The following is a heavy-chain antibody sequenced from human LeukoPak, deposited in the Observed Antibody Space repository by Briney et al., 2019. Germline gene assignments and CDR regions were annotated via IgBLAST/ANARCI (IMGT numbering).Heavy chain of an antibody. CDR1: GFTFSSYA. CDR3: ASGSGTDYYYYGMDV. V-gene: IGHV3-23*01. J-gene: IGHJ6*02. Sequence: PGRSLRLSCAASGFTFSSYAMSWVRQAPGKGLEWVSAISGSGGSTYYADSVKGRFTISRDNSKNTLYLQMNSLRAEDTAVYYCASGSGTDYYYYGMDVWGQGTTVTVSS. D-gene: IGHD3-10*01. CDR2: ISGSGGST.